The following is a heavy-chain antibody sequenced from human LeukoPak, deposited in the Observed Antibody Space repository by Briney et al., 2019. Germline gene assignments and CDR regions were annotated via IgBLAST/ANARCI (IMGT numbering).Heavy chain of an antibody. Sequence: GGSLRLSCTVSGFTFDDYAMHWVRHTPGKGLEWVAGITWNRDNIGYGDSVKGRFTISRDNVKNVLYLQMNSLRAEDTAVYYCARDQDTAMVRGMDVWGQGTRSPSP. CDR1: GFTFDDYA. J-gene: IGHJ6*02. CDR3: ARDQDTAMVRGMDV. D-gene: IGHD5-18*01. V-gene: IGHV3-9*01. CDR2: ITWNRDNI.